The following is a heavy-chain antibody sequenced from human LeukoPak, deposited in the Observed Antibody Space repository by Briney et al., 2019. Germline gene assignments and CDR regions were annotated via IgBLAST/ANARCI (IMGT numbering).Heavy chain of an antibody. CDR2: IYHSGST. CDR1: DYSISSGYY. J-gene: IGHJ4*02. Sequence: SETLSLTCTVSDYSISSGYYWGWIRQPPGKGLEWIGAIYHSGSTYYNPSLKSRVTISVDTSKNQFSLKVSSVTAADTAVYYCARDRQRGTHDYWGQGTLVTVSS. V-gene: IGHV4-38-2*02. CDR3: ARDRQRGTHDY.